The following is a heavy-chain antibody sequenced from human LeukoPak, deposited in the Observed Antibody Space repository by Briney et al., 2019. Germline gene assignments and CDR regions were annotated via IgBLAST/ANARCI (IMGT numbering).Heavy chain of an antibody. CDR1: GGSISSYY. Sequence: SETLSLTCTVSGGSISSYYWSWIRQPPGKGLEWIGYIYYSGSTNYNPSLKSRVTISVDTSKNQFSMKLSSVTAADTAVYYCARGGGYSYGYVLQTWGQGTLVTVSS. D-gene: IGHD5-18*01. CDR2: IYYSGST. J-gene: IGHJ5*02. CDR3: ARGGGYSYGYVLQT. V-gene: IGHV4-59*01.